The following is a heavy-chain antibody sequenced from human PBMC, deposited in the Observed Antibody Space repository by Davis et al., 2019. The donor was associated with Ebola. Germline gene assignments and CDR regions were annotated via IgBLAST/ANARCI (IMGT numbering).Heavy chain of an antibody. CDR1: GGTFSSYA. J-gene: IGHJ4*02. CDR2: IIPVFGIP. V-gene: IGHV1-69*13. Sequence: SVKVSCKASGGTFSSYAISWVRQAPGQGLDWMGGIIPVFGIPKYAQKFQGRVTITADESTSTAYMELTKLRSDDTAVDYCAREVGETKLDQWGQGTLVTVSS. CDR3: AREVGETKLDQ. D-gene: IGHD1-26*01.